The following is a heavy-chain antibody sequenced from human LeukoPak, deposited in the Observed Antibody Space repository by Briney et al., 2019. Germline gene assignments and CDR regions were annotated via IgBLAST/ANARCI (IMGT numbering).Heavy chain of an antibody. Sequence: PGGSLRLSCAASGLTFSNAWMNWVRQAPGKGLEWVGRIKSKTDGGTTDYAAPVKGRFTISRDDSKNTLYLQMNSLKTEDTAVYYCTTEDTVAGTGFDYWGQGTLVTVSS. V-gene: IGHV3-15*07. D-gene: IGHD6-19*01. CDR3: TTEDTVAGTGFDY. J-gene: IGHJ4*02. CDR2: IKSKTDGGTT. CDR1: GLTFSNAW.